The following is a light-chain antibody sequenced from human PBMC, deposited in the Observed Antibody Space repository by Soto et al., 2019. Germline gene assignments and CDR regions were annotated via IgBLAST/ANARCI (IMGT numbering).Light chain of an antibody. J-gene: IGKJ5*01. Sequence: MKQSPLSLPDTXGGSATLSXXXSQSVGRYLAWYQQKRGQAPRVLIYDTSTRATGVPARISGSGSGTEFTLTISSLQSEDTAVYYRQHYYHWSSISLGQGTRLEI. CDR3: QHYYHWSSIS. CDR1: QSVGRY. CDR2: DTS. V-gene: IGKV3-15*01.